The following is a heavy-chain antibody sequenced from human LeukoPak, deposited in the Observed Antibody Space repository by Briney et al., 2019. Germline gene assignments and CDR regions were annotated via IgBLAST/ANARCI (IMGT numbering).Heavy chain of an antibody. D-gene: IGHD5-12*01. CDR3: AREVSGYDFGY. CDR2: ISSSGSTI. J-gene: IGHJ4*02. Sequence: GGSLRLSCAASGFTFSSYEMNWVRQAPGKGLEWVSYISSSGSTIYYADSVRGRFTISRDNAKNSLYLQMNSLRAEDTAVYYCAREVSGYDFGYWGQGTLVIVSP. CDR1: GFTFSSYE. V-gene: IGHV3-48*03.